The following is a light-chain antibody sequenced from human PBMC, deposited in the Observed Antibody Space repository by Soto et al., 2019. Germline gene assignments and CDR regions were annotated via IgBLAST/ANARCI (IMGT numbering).Light chain of an antibody. CDR3: QNYKSGPFA. J-gene: IGKJ3*01. Sequence: DTQMTQSPSSLSASVGDIVIITCRASQGISNYLAWYQQKPGKVPKLLLYAAATLQSGVPSRFSARGSGTDFTLTVSSLQPEDVATYYSQNYKSGPFAFGPGTKVDI. CDR2: AAA. CDR1: QGISNY. V-gene: IGKV1-27*01.